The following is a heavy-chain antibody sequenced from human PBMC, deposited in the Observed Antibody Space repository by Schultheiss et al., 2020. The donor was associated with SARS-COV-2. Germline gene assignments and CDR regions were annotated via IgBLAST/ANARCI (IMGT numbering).Heavy chain of an antibody. CDR1: GFTFSNAW. V-gene: IGHV3-21*01. D-gene: IGHD6-19*01. J-gene: IGHJ6*02. CDR2: ISSSSSYI. CDR3: ASSRGAVAGSYYYYGMDV. Sequence: ESLKISCAASGFTFSNAWMSWVRQAPGKGLEWVSSISSSSSYIYYADSVKGRFTISRDNAKNSLYLQMNSLRAEDTAVYYCASSRGAVAGSYYYYGMDVWGQGTTVTVSS.